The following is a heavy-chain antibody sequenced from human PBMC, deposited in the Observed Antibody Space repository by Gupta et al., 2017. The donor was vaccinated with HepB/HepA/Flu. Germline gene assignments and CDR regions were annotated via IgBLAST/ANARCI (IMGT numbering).Heavy chain of an antibody. Sequence: EVQLVESGGGLVNPGGSLRLSCAASGFTLSNAWLSWVRQAPGQGLEWVGRNKSTTDGGTTDYAEPVKGRFTISRDDSKNTLYLQMNSLKSEDTAVYYCAGGSYPNWFDPWGQGTLVTVSS. CDR1: GFTLSNAW. D-gene: IGHD1-26*01. J-gene: IGHJ5*02. CDR3: AGGSYPNWFDP. CDR2: NKSTTDGGTT. V-gene: IGHV3-15*01.